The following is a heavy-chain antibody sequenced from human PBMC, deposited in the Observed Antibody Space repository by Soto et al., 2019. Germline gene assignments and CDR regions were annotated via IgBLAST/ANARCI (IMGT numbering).Heavy chain of an antibody. J-gene: IGHJ4*02. D-gene: IGHD3-16*01. V-gene: IGHV1-69*08. CDR1: GGTFSSYT. CDR3: ARDGGDGYNPLFGY. Sequence: QVQLVQSGAEVKKPGSSVKVSCKASGGTFSSYTISWVRQAPGQGLEWMGRIIPILGIANYAQKFQGRVTITADKSTSTAYMERSSLRSEDTAVYYCARDGGDGYNPLFGYWGQGTLVTVSS. CDR2: IIPILGIA.